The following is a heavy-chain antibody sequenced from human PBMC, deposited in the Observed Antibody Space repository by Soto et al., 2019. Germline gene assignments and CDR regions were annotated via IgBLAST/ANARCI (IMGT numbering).Heavy chain of an antibody. J-gene: IGHJ6*03. Sequence: ASVKVSCKASGYTFTSYDINWVRQATGQGLEWMGWMNPNSGNTGYAQKFQGRVTMTRNTSISTAYMELSSLRSEDTAVYYCARDATAAAGTPYMDVWGKGTTVTVSS. CDR2: MNPNSGNT. CDR1: GYTFTSYD. V-gene: IGHV1-8*01. CDR3: ARDATAAAGTPYMDV. D-gene: IGHD6-13*01.